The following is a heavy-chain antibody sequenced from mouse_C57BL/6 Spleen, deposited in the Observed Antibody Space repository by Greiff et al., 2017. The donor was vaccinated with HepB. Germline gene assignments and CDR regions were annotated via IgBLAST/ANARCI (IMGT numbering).Heavy chain of an antibody. J-gene: IGHJ4*01. D-gene: IGHD1-1*01. V-gene: IGHV1-66*01. Sequence: QVQLKQSGPELVKPGASVKISCKASGYSFTSYYIHWVKQRPGQGLEWIGWIYPGSGNTKYNEKFKGKATLTADTSSSTAYMQLSSLTSEDTAVYYCARSDYYYGSNSYYYAMDYWGQGTSVTVSS. CDR2: IYPGSGNT. CDR3: ARSDYYYGSNSYYYAMDY. CDR1: GYSFTSYY.